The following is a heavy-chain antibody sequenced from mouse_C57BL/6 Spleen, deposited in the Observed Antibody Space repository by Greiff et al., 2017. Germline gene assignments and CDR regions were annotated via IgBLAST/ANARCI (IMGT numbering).Heavy chain of an antibody. CDR1: GYAFSSSW. Sequence: QVQLQQSGPELVKPGASVKISCKASGYAFSSSWMNWVKQRPGKGLEWIGRIYPGDGDTNYNGKFKGKATLTADKSSSTAYMQLSSLTSEDSAVYFCATITTVRGLDYWGQGTTLTVSS. V-gene: IGHV1-82*01. CDR2: IYPGDGDT. D-gene: IGHD1-1*01. CDR3: ATITTVRGLDY. J-gene: IGHJ2*01.